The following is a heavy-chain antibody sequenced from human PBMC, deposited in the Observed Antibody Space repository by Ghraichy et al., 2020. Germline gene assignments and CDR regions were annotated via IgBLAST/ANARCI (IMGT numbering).Heavy chain of an antibody. J-gene: IGHJ4*02. CDR2: IHQAVST. D-gene: IGHD7-27*01. CDR1: GASITGDDCS. V-gene: IGHV4-30-2*01. Sequence: SETLSLTCAVSGASITGDDCSWTWIRQPPGKALEWIGYIHQAVSTFYNPSLNSRVTISADRSKNQFSLKLTSLTAADTAVYYCARAANWVGFDYWGPGTLVTVSS. CDR3: ARAANWVGFDY.